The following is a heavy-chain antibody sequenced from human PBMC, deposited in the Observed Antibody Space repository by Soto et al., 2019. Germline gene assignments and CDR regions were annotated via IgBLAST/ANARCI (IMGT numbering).Heavy chain of an antibody. CDR3: ARDPLWEWELFDY. V-gene: IGHV3-30-3*01. CDR1: GFTFSSYA. J-gene: IGHJ4*02. D-gene: IGHD1-26*01. CDR2: ISYDGSNK. Sequence: QVQLVESGGGVVQPGRSLRLSCAASGFTFSSYAMHWVRQAPGKGLEWVAVISYDGSNKYYADSVKGRFTISRDNSKNKLYLQMNSLRAEDTAVYYCARDPLWEWELFDYLGQGTLVTVSS.